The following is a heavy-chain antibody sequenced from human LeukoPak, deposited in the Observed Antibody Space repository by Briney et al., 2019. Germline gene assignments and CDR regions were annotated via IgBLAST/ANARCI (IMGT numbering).Heavy chain of an antibody. J-gene: IGHJ5*02. V-gene: IGHV1-8*01. CDR1: GYTFTSYD. CDR3: ARGGLYDSSGYSDP. Sequence: ASVKVSCKASGYTFTSYDIHWVRQATGQGLEWMGRMNPNRGDTDYAQKFQGRVTMTRNTSISTAYMELSSLRSEDTAVYYCARGGLYDSSGYSDPWGQGTLVTVSS. CDR2: MNPNRGDT. D-gene: IGHD3-22*01.